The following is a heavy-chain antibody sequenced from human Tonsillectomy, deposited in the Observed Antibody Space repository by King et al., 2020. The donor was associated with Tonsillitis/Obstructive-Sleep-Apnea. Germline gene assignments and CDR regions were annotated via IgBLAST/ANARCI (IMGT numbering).Heavy chain of an antibody. D-gene: IGHD2-2*01. CDR2: IYYSGST. CDR1: GGSVSSGSYY. J-gene: IGHJ5*02. CDR3: ARVVPAATRWFDP. Sequence: QLQESGPGLLKPSETLSLTCTVSGGSVSSGSYYWSWIRQPPGKGLEWIGDIYYSGSTNYNPSLKSRVTISVDTSKNQFSLKLSSVTAADTAVYYCARVVPAATRWFDPWGQGTLVTVSS. V-gene: IGHV4-61*01.